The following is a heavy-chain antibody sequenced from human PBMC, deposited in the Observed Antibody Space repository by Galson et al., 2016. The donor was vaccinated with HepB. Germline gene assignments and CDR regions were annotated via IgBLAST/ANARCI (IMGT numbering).Heavy chain of an antibody. Sequence: SLRLSCAASGFSFSTAGMSWVRQTPGRGLEWLSGITGRGDTTHYADSVRGRFTISRDNSKNTLYSYMNNLRIGDTAVYYCGKHGGFDYWGQGALVTVSS. CDR1: GFSFSTAG. J-gene: IGHJ4*02. CDR3: GKHGGFDY. CDR2: ITGRGDTT. D-gene: IGHD3-16*01. V-gene: IGHV3-23*01.